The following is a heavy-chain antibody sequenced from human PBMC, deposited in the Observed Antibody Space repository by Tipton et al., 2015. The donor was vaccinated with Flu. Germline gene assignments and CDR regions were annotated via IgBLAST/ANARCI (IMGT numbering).Heavy chain of an antibody. Sequence: QLVQSGAEVKKPGSSVKVSCKVSGVIFSNYAINWVRQAPGQGLEWMGGIIPLFGAATYAQKFQGRVTMTADDSSKTSYMELASLRSEDTAVYYCARRSRLYDGYFDPWGQGTLVTVSS. V-gene: IGHV1-69*01. J-gene: IGHJ5*02. CDR2: IIPLFGAA. CDR3: ARRSRLYDGYFDP. D-gene: IGHD3-16*02. CDR1: GVIFSNYA.